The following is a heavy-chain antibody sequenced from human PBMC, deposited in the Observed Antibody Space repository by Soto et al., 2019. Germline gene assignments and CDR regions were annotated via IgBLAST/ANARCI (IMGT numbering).Heavy chain of an antibody. V-gene: IGHV5-51*01. CDR3: ARGSRDSSGWRRKDYYYYGMDV. CDR2: IYPGDSDT. Sequence: RGESLKISCKGSGYSFTSYWIGWVRQMPGKDLEWMGIIYPGDSDTRYSPSFQGQVTISADKSISTAYLQWSSLKASDTAMYYCARGSRDSSGWRRKDYYYYGMDVWGQGTTVTVSS. J-gene: IGHJ6*02. CDR1: GYSFTSYW. D-gene: IGHD6-19*01.